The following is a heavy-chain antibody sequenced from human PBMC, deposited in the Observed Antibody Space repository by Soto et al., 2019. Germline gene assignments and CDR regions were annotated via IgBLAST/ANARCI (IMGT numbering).Heavy chain of an antibody. J-gene: IGHJ5*02. CDR2: IFYNGNT. Sequence: SETLALTCTVSGGSIYSSTYYWGWIRQPPGKGLEWIGSIFYNGNTFYNPSLKSRITISVDTSKNQFSLTLSSVTAADTAVYYCARHSTGYYYSWFGPWGQGTLVXVSS. D-gene: IGHD3-22*01. CDR1: GGSIYSSTYY. CDR3: ARHSTGYYYSWFGP. V-gene: IGHV4-39*01.